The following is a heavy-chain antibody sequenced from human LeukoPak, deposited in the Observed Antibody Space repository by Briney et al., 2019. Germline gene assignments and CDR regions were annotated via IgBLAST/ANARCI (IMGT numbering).Heavy chain of an antibody. Sequence: ASVKVSCKASGGTFSSYAISWVRQAPGQGLEWMGGIIPIFGTANYAQKFQGRVTITTDESTSTAYMELSSLRSEDTAVYYCARALGDFWSGYRLFDYWGQGTLVTVSS. CDR2: IIPIFGTA. V-gene: IGHV1-69*05. J-gene: IGHJ4*02. CDR1: GGTFSSYA. D-gene: IGHD3-3*01. CDR3: ARALGDFWSGYRLFDY.